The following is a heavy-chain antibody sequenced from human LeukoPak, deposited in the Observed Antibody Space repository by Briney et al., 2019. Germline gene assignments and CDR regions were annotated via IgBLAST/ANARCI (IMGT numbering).Heavy chain of an antibody. V-gene: IGHV3-30*03. CDR1: GFTFSSYG. D-gene: IGHD3-10*01. Sequence: GGSLRLSCAASGFTFSSYGMHWVRQAPGKGLEWVAVISYDGSNKYYADSVKGRFTISRDNSKNTLYLQMNSLRAEDTAVYYFVRGSGPINYWGKGPLVTVSS. CDR3: VRGSGPINY. CDR2: ISYDGSNK. J-gene: IGHJ4*02.